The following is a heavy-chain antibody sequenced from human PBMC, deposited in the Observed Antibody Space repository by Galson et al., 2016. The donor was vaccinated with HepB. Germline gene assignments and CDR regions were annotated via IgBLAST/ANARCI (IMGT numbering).Heavy chain of an antibody. D-gene: IGHD3-3*01. J-gene: IGHJ6*02. CDR2: IYPSGST. CDR1: GVSVSSSYW. V-gene: IGHV4-4*02. CDR3: ARDNIDPNWNYYDYGMDV. Sequence: SETLSLTCAVSGVSVSSSYWWTWVRQSPGKGLEWLGEIYPSGSTNYNPSLISRVTISIDKSKNQFSLRLTSVTAADTAIYYCARDNIDPNWNYYDYGMDVCGRGTTVTVSS.